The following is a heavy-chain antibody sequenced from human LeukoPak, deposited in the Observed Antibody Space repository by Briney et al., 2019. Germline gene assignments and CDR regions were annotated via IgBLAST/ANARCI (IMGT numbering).Heavy chain of an antibody. J-gene: IGHJ1*01. D-gene: IGHD6-13*01. CDR2: IYYSGST. CDR3: ARVIAAAATQYFQH. Sequence: SETLSLTCTVSGGSISSYYWSWIRQPPGKGLEWIGYIYYSGSTNYNPSLKSRVTISVDTSKNQFSLKLSSVTAADTAVYYCARVIAAAATQYFQHWGQGTLVTVSS. V-gene: IGHV4-59*08. CDR1: GGSISSYY.